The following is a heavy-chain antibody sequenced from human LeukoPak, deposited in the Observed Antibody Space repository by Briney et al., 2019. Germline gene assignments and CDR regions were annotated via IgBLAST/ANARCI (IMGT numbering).Heavy chain of an antibody. Sequence: SSVKVSCKASGCTFSSYAISWVRQPPGQGLAWMGRIIPIFGTANYAQKFQGRVTITADKSTSTAYMELSSLRSEDTAVYYCARVSSTNLLWFGELAAQNDAFDIWGQGTMVTVSS. V-gene: IGHV1-69*06. D-gene: IGHD3-10*01. CDR2: IIPIFGTA. CDR1: GCTFSSYA. CDR3: ARVSSTNLLWFGELAAQNDAFDI. J-gene: IGHJ3*02.